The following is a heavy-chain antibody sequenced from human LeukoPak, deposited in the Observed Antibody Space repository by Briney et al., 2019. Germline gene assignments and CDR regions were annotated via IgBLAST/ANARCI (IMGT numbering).Heavy chain of an antibody. Sequence: SETLSLTCAVYGGSFSGYYWSWIRQPPGKGLEWIGEINQSGSTNYNPSLKSRVTISVDTSKNQFSLKLSSVTAADTAVYYCASTVSSGWSYFDYWGQGTLVTVSS. V-gene: IGHV4-34*01. J-gene: IGHJ4*02. CDR2: INQSGST. CDR3: ASTVSSGWSYFDY. CDR1: GGSFSGYY. D-gene: IGHD6-19*01.